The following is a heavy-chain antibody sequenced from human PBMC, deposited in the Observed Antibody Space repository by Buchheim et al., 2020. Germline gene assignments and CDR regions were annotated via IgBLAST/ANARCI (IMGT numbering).Heavy chain of an antibody. Sequence: EVQLVESGGGLVKPGGSLRLSCAASGFTFSSFNMNWVRQPPGKGLEWVSSITTGDYIYYGDSVTGRFTISRDNAKNSLYLQMNSLRAEDTGVYYCARDRGGCSSPSCYGMDVWGQGTT. CDR3: ARDRGGCSSPSCYGMDV. CDR2: ITTGDYI. D-gene: IGHD2-2*01. J-gene: IGHJ6*02. CDR1: GFTFSSFN. V-gene: IGHV3-21*01.